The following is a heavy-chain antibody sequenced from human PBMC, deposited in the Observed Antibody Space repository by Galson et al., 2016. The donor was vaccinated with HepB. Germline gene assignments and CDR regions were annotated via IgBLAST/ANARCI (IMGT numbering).Heavy chain of an antibody. V-gene: IGHV3-49*03. Sequence: SLRLSCAASGFTFGDYAMSWFRQAPGKGLEWVGFIRSKAYGGTTEYAASVKGRFTISRDNAKNSLYLQMNSLRVEDTAVYYCAREKGGSTMASHWSDPWGQGTMVTVSS. CDR1: GFTFGDYA. J-gene: IGHJ3*01. CDR2: IRSKAYGGTT. CDR3: AREKGGSTMASHWSDP. D-gene: IGHD4/OR15-4a*01.